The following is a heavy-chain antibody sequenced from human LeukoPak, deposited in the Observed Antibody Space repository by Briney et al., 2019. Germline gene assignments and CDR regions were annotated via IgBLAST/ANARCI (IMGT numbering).Heavy chain of an antibody. CDR1: GFTSSSHS. Sequence: GGSLRLSCAASGFTSSSHSMIWVRQAPSEGLEWVSHISSSSTIYYADSVKGRFTISRDNAKSSLYLQMNSLRADDTAVYYCAREGWVGSYREVDYWGQGTLVTVSS. J-gene: IGHJ4*02. CDR3: AREGWVGSYREVDY. D-gene: IGHD1-26*01. CDR2: ISSSSTI. V-gene: IGHV3-48*01.